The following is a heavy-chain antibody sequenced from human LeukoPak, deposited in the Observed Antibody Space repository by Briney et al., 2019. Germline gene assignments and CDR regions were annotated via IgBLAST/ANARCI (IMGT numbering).Heavy chain of an antibody. D-gene: IGHD1-26*01. V-gene: IGHV4-59*08. CDR3: ARRSDSGSDDGEDYFDY. Sequence: PSETLSLTCTVSGGSISSYYWSWIRQPPGKGLEWIGYIYYSGSTNYNPSLKSRVTISVDTSKHQFSLKLTSVTAADTAVYFCARRSDSGSDDGEDYFDYWGQGTLVTVSS. CDR1: GGSISSYY. J-gene: IGHJ4*02. CDR2: IYYSGST.